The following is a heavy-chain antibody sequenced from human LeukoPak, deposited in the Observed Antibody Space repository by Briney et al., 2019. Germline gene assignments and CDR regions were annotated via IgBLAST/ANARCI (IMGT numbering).Heavy chain of an antibody. CDR2: IIPIFGTA. V-gene: IGHV1-69*13. CDR1: GGIFSSYA. D-gene: IGHD3-3*01. CDR3: AREGVRYYDFWSGRNWFDP. J-gene: IGHJ5*02. Sequence: ASVKVSCKASGGIFSSYAISWVRQAPGQGLEWMGGIIPIFGTAHYAQKFQGRVTITADESTSTAYMELSSLRSEDTAVYYCAREGVRYYDFWSGRNWFDPWGQGTLVTVSS.